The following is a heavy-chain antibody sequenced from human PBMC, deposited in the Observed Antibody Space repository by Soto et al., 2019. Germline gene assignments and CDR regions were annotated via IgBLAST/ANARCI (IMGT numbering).Heavy chain of an antibody. V-gene: IGHV3-23*01. Sequence: GGSLRLSCAASGFTFSSYAMSWVRQAPGKGLEWVSAISGSGGSTYYADSVKGRFTISRDNSKNTLYLQMNSLRAEDTAVYYCAKDEYYDILTGYFFFNYWGQETLVTVSS. J-gene: IGHJ4*02. D-gene: IGHD3-9*01. CDR2: ISGSGGST. CDR3: AKDEYYDILTGYFFFNY. CDR1: GFTFSSYA.